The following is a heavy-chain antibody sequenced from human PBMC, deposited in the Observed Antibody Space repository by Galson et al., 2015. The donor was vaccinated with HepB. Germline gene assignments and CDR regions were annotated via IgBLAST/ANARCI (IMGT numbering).Heavy chain of an antibody. Sequence: SLRLSCAASGFTFSSYWMNWVRQAPGKGLEWVANIKQDGSEKYYVDSVKGRFTISRDNAKNSLYLQMNSLRAEDTAVYYCAGGDSYETYYGMDVWGQGTTVTVSS. CDR2: IKQDGSEK. CDR3: AGGDSYETYYGMDV. CDR1: GFTFSSYW. J-gene: IGHJ6*02. D-gene: IGHD5-18*01. V-gene: IGHV3-7*05.